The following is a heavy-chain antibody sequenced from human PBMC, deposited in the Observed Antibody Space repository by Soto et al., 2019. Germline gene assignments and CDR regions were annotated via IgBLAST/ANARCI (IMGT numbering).Heavy chain of an antibody. J-gene: IGHJ4*02. CDR3: ASIEYDYVWGSYRPHFDY. D-gene: IGHD3-16*02. Sequence: ASVKVSCKASGGTFSSYAISWVRQAPGQGLEWMGGIIPIFGTANYAQKFQGRVTITADESTSTAYMELSSLRSEDTAVYYCASIEYDYVWGSYRPHFDYWGQGTLVTVSS. V-gene: IGHV1-69*13. CDR1: GGTFSSYA. CDR2: IIPIFGTA.